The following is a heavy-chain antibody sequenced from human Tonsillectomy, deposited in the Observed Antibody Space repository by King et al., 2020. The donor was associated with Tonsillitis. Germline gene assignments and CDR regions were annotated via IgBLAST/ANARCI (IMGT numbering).Heavy chain of an antibody. CDR2: IAYDASYE. CDR1: GFTFSNYG. J-gene: IGHJ2*01. D-gene: IGHD3-16*01. V-gene: IGHV3-30*18. CDR3: AKEGIGLSDWYFDL. Sequence: VQLVQSGGGVVQPGKSLRLSCAASGFTFSNYGMHWVRQAPGKGLEWVALIAYDASYENYADSVKGRFAISRDNSKNTLYLEMNSLRVEDTAVYYCAKEGIGLSDWYFDLWGRGTLVTVSS.